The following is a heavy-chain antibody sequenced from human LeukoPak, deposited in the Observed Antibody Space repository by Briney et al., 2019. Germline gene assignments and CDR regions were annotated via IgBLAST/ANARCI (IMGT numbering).Heavy chain of an antibody. D-gene: IGHD2-15*01. J-gene: IGHJ6*02. CDR1: GSTFSSYA. CDR2: ISGSGGST. Sequence: PGGSLRLSCAASGSTFSSYAMSWVRQAPGKGLEWVSAISGSGGSTYYADSVKGRFTISRDNSKNTLYLQMNSLRAEDTAVYYCAKTYCSGGSCYSPIEYYYYYYGMDVWGQGTTVTVSS. V-gene: IGHV3-23*01. CDR3: AKTYCSGGSCYSPIEYYYYYYGMDV.